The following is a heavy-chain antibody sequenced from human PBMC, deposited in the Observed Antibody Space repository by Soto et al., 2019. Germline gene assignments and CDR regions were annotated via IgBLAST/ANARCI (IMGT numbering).Heavy chain of an antibody. CDR1: GYTFTGYY. Sequence: ASVKVSCKASGYTFTGYYMHWVRQAPGQGLEWMGWINPNSGGTNYAQKFQGWVTMTRDTSTSTAYMELRRLRSDDTAVYYCARESGGILTGYYDFDYWGQGTLVTVSS. J-gene: IGHJ4*02. CDR3: ARESGGILTGYYDFDY. D-gene: IGHD3-9*01. V-gene: IGHV1-2*04. CDR2: INPNSGGT.